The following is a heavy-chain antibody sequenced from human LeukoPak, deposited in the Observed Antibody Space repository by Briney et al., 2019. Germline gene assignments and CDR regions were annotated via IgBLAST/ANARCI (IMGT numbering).Heavy chain of an antibody. CDR3: TRGGSVPATRSFDY. Sequence: PGRSLRLSCTASGFTFGDYAMSWVRQAPGKGLAWLSVIYSGGTTYYADSVKGRFTISRDNSKNTVYLQMNSLRVEDTAVYYCTRGGSVPATRSFDYWGQGTLVTVSS. CDR1: GFTFGDYA. D-gene: IGHD6-19*01. J-gene: IGHJ4*02. CDR2: IYSGGTT. V-gene: IGHV3-66*01.